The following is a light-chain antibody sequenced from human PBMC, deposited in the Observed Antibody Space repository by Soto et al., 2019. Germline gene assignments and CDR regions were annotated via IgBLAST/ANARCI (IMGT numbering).Light chain of an antibody. CDR2: SNN. J-gene: IGLJ1*01. V-gene: IGLV1-44*01. CDR1: SSNIGSNT. Sequence: QSVLTQPPSASGTPGQRVTISCSGSSSNIGSNTVNWYQQLPGTAPKLLIYSNNQRPSGVPDRFSGSKSGTSASLDISGLQSEDEAHYYCAAWDESLNGYVFGTGTKVTVL. CDR3: AAWDESLNGYV.